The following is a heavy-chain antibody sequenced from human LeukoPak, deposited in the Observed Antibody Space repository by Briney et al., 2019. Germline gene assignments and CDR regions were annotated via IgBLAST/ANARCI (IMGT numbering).Heavy chain of an antibody. CDR1: GFTFSSYS. CDR3: ARDRDYVPNYAFDI. Sequence: GGSLRLSCAASGFTFSSYSMNWVRQAPGKGLEWVSSISSSSSYIYYADSVKDRFTISRDNAKNSLYLQMNSLRAEDTAVYYCARDRDYVPNYAFDIWGQGTMVTVSS. CDR2: ISSSSSYI. J-gene: IGHJ3*02. D-gene: IGHD4-17*01. V-gene: IGHV3-21*01.